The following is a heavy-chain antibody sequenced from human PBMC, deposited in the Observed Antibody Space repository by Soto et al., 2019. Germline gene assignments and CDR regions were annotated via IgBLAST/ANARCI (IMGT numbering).Heavy chain of an antibody. CDR1: GGSTCSDSYY. V-gene: IGHV4-39*01. D-gene: IGHD3-9*01. CDR2: ISYSGST. CDR3: VRFWPPTYSDALTDYTDAFDY. Sequence: SETLSLTCTVSGGSTCSDSYYWCWLRQSPEKGLEWTASISYSGSTYYNPTLKSRLIISVDTSKSQFSLKLSSVTAADTAVYYCVRFWPPTYSDALTDYTDAFDYWGQGTLGTVSS. J-gene: IGHJ4*02.